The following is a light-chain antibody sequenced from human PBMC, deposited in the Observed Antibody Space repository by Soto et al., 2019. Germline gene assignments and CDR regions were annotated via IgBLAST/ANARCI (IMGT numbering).Light chain of an antibody. Sequence: QSALTQPRSVSGSPGQSVTISCTGTSSDVGGYNFVSWYQYHPGKAPKLMIYNVIQRPSGVPDRFSASKSGNTASLTISGLQAEDEADYYCCSYAGRYTYVFATGTKLTVL. V-gene: IGLV2-11*01. CDR2: NVI. J-gene: IGLJ1*01. CDR1: SSDVGGYNF. CDR3: CSYAGRYTYV.